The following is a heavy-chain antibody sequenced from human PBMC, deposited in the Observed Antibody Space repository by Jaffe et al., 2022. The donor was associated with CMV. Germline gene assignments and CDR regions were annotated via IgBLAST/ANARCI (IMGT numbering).Heavy chain of an antibody. J-gene: IGHJ4*02. D-gene: IGHD2-8*01. Sequence: QVQLVESGGGVVQPGRSLRLSCAASGFTFSRYGMHWVRQAPDKGLEWVANIWSDGNKYYPDSVTGRFTISRDNSKNMVYLQMSSLRVEDTALYYCARDYCTNGVCSFDYWGQGTQVTVSS. CDR2: IWSDGNK. CDR1: GFTFSRYG. CDR3: ARDYCTNGVCSFDY. V-gene: IGHV3-33*08.